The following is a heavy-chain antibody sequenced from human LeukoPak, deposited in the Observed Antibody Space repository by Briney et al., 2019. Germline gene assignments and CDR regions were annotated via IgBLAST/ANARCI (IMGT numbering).Heavy chain of an antibody. J-gene: IGHJ4*02. Sequence: KSGGSLRLSCAASGFTFSTYWMSWVRQAPGQGLEWVANIKQDGSDKYYVDSVKGRFTISRDNAKNSLYLQMNSLRAEDTAVYYCASLMARGVIWIDSWGQGTLVTVSS. D-gene: IGHD3-10*01. CDR1: GFTFSTYW. CDR3: ASLMARGVIWIDS. V-gene: IGHV3-7*03. CDR2: IKQDGSDK.